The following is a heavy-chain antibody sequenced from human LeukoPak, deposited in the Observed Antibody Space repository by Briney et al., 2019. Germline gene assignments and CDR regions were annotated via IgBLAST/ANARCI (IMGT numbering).Heavy chain of an antibody. V-gene: IGHV3-23*01. CDR3: AKDRRQWPTDFDY. J-gene: IGHJ4*02. Sequence: GGSLTLSCAASGFTFSTYAMIWVRQAPGKGLEWVSGISGSAGSTYYADSVKGRFTISRDNSKNTLYLQMNSLRAEDTADYYCAKDRRQWPTDFDYWGQGTLVTVSS. CDR1: GFTFSTYA. D-gene: IGHD6-19*01. CDR2: ISGSAGST.